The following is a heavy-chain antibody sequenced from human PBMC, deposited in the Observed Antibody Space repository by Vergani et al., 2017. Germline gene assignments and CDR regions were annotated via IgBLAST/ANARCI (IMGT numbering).Heavy chain of an antibody. J-gene: IGHJ4*02. V-gene: IGHV2-26*01. Sequence: QVTLKESGPVLVKPTETLTLTFTVSGFSLSNAIMGVSWIRQPPGKSLEWLAHIFSNDEKSDSTSLKSRLTISKDNSNRQVVLTMTNMDPVDTATYYCARISLIRERFIDYWGQGTLVTVSS. CDR3: ARISLIRERFIDY. D-gene: IGHD2/OR15-2a*01. CDR2: IFSNDEK. CDR1: GFSLSNAIMG.